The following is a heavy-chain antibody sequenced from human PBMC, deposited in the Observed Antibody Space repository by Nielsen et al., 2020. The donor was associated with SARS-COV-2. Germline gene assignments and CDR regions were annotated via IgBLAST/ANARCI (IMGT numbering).Heavy chain of an antibody. D-gene: IGHD2-2*02. V-gene: IGHV4-4*02. CDR2: IHHSGST. CDR3: ARHLSTSFYTALGP. J-gene: IGHJ5*02. Sequence: SETLSLTCAVSGGSISSSNWWSWVRQPPGKGLEWIGTIHHSGSTYYNPSLKSRVTISVDTSKNQFSLKLSSVTAADTAVYYCARHLSTSFYTALGPWGQGTLVTVSS. CDR1: GGSISSSNW.